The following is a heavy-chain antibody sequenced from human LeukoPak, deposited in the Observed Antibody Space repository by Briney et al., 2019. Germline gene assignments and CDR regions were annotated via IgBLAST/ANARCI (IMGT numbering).Heavy chain of an antibody. CDR3: ARGVGYSSGWYFFDY. CDR1: GYSISSNSW. D-gene: IGHD6-19*01. Sequence: PSETLSITCAVSGYSISSNSWWAWIRQPPGEGLEWIGYIYYSGSTYYNPSLKSRVTMSVDTSRNQFSLKLSSVTAVDTAVYYCARGVGYSSGWYFFDYWGQGTLVTVSS. CDR2: IYYSGST. J-gene: IGHJ4*02. V-gene: IGHV4-28*03.